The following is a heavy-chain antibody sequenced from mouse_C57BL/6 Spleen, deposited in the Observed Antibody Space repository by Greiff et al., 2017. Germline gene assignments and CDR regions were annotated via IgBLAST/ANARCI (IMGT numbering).Heavy chain of an antibody. J-gene: IGHJ4*01. V-gene: IGHV1-26*01. CDR1: GYTFTDYY. D-gene: IGHD1-1*01. CDR3: AAITTVVGADY. CDR2: INPNNGGT. Sequence: EVQLQQSGPELVKPGASVKISCKASGYTFTDYYMNWVKQSHGKSLEWIGDINPNNGGTSYNQKFKGKATLTVDKSSSTAYMELRSLTSEDSAVYYCAAITTVVGADYWGQGTSVTVSS.